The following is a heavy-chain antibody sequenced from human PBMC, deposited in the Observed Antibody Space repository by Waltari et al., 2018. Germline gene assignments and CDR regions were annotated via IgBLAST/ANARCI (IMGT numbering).Heavy chain of an antibody. D-gene: IGHD3-22*01. Sequence: QVQLVQSGAEVKKPGASVKVSCKASGYTFTGYYMHWVRQAPGQGLEWMGWINPNSGGTIYAQKFQGRVTMTEDTSTDTAYMELSSLRSEDTAVYYCATEGPYDSSGYTVQHWGQGTLVTVSS. CDR1: GYTFTGYY. J-gene: IGHJ1*01. CDR2: INPNSGGT. CDR3: ATEGPYDSSGYTVQH. V-gene: IGHV1-2*02.